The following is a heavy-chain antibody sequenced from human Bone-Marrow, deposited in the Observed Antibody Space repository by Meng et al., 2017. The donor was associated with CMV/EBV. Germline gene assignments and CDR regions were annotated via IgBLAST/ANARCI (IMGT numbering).Heavy chain of an antibody. CDR1: GFTFSSYS. J-gene: IGHJ6*02. D-gene: IGHD3-9*01. V-gene: IGHV3-48*04. CDR2: ISSSSSTI. Sequence: GESLKISCAASGFTFSSYSMNWVRQAPGKGLEWVSYISSSSSTIYYADSVKGRFTISRDNAKNSLYLQMNSLRAEDTAVYYCARDFYDILKILGNYYYYGMDGWGQGTTVTVSS. CDR3: ARDFYDILKILGNYYYYGMDG.